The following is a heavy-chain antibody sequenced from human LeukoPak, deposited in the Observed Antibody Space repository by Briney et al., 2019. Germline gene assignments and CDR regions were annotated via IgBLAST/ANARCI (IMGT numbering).Heavy chain of an antibody. Sequence: PSETLSLTCTVSGGSISTYYWSWIRQPPGKGLEWTGYIYYSGSTNYNPSLKSRVTMSVDTSKNQFSLKLSSVTAADTAVYYCARITMIVGISGPLDYWGQGTLVTVSS. CDR3: ARITMIVGISGPLDY. V-gene: IGHV4-59*01. CDR2: IYYSGST. CDR1: GGSISTYY. J-gene: IGHJ4*02. D-gene: IGHD3-22*01.